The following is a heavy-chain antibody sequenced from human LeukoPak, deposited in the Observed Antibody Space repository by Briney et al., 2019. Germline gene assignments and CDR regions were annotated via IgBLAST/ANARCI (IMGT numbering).Heavy chain of an antibody. CDR3: ARVLYYYYMDV. J-gene: IGHJ6*03. Sequence: PGGTLRLSCAASGFTFSSYGMSWVRQAPGKGLEWVSAISGSGGSTYYADSVKGRFTISRDNAKNSLYLQMNSLRAEDTALYHCARVLYYYYMDVWGKGTTVTISS. CDR2: ISGSGGST. CDR1: GFTFSSYG. V-gene: IGHV3-23*01.